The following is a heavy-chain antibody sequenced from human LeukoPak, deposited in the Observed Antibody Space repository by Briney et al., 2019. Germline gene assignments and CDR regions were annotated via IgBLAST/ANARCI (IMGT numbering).Heavy chain of an antibody. CDR3: ARAPRGYCSSTSCYYYYGMDV. CDR2: INSDGSST. CDR1: GFTFSSYS. J-gene: IGHJ6*02. V-gene: IGHV3-74*01. Sequence: GGSLRLSCAASGFTFSSYSMNWVRQAPGKGLVWVSRINSDGSSTSYADSVKGRFTISRDNAKNTLYLQMNSLRAEDTAVYYCARAPRGYCSSTSCYYYYGMDVWGQGTTVTVSS. D-gene: IGHD2-2*01.